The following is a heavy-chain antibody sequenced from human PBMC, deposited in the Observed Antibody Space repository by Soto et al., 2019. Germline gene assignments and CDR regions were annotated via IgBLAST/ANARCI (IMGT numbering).Heavy chain of an antibody. CDR1: GGTFSIYA. J-gene: IGHJ6*02. CDR3: AIPGYCSSTSCTIRMDV. V-gene: IGHV1-69*13. D-gene: IGHD2-2*01. Sequence: SVKVSCKASGGTFSIYAISWVLQAPLRWREWMGGIIPIFGTANYAQKFQGRVTITADESTSTAYMELSSLRSEDTAVYYCAIPGYCSSTSCTIRMDVWGQGTTVTVSS. CDR2: IIPIFGTA.